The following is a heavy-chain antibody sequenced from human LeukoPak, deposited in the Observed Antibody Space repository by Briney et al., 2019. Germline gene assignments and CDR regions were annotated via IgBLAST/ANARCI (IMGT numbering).Heavy chain of an antibody. CDR2: INWNGGST. J-gene: IGHJ6*04. CDR1: GFTFDDDG. Sequence: GGSLRLSCAASGFTFDDDGMSWVRHAPGKGLEWVSGINWNGGSTVYADSVKGRFTISRDNAKNSLYLQMNSLRAEDTAVYYCAELGITMIGGVWGKGTTVTISS. D-gene: IGHD3-10*02. V-gene: IGHV3-20*04. CDR3: AELGITMIGGV.